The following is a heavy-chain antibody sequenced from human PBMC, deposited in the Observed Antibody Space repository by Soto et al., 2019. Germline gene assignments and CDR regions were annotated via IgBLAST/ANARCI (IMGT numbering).Heavy chain of an antibody. CDR2: INPSGGST. J-gene: IGHJ6*02. CDR1: GYTFTSYY. CDR3: ARDGYKHMVNYYGMDV. Sequence: ASVKVSCKASGYTFTSYYMHWVRQAPGQGLEWMGIINPSGGSTSYAQKFQGRVTMNRDTSTSTVYMELSSLRSEDTAVYYCARDGYKHMVNYYGMDVWGQGTTVTVSS. D-gene: IGHD5-12*01. V-gene: IGHV1-46*01.